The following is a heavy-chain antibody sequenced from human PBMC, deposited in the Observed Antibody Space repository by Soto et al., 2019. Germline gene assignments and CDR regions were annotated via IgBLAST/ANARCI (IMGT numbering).Heavy chain of an antibody. CDR2: INAGNSNT. CDR3: GRDQSGTGYYVDWFDP. Sequence: ASVKVSCKASGYTFTSYAMHWVRQAPGQRLEWMGWINAGNSNTKYSEKFEGRVTITRDTVATTVNMELTSLTSEDTAVFYCGRDQSGTGYYVDWFDPWGQGTLLTVSS. D-gene: IGHD3-10*02. CDR1: GYTFTSYA. J-gene: IGHJ5*02. V-gene: IGHV1-3*01.